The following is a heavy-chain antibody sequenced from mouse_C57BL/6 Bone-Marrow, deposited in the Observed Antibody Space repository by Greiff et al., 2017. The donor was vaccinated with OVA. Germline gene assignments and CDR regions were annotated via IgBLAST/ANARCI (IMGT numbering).Heavy chain of an antibody. V-gene: IGHV14-1*01. CDR2: IDPEDGDT. CDR1: GFNIKDYY. CDR3: ARRGPNYYGSGFDY. Sequence: EVQLLQSGAELVRPGASVKLSCTASGFNIKDYYMHWVKQRPEQGLEWIGWIDPEDGDTEYAPKFQGQATMTADTSSSTADMQLSSLTSEESASYFCARRGPNYYGSGFDYWGQGTTLTASS. J-gene: IGHJ2*01. D-gene: IGHD1-1*01.